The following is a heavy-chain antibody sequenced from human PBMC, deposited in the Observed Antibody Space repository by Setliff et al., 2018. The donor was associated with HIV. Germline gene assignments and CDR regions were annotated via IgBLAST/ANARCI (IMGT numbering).Heavy chain of an antibody. D-gene: IGHD2-2*01. CDR3: ARGVVVVPAARGGGYYYMNV. CDR1: GGTFSSYA. J-gene: IGHJ6*03. Sequence: SVKVSCKASGGTFSSYAISWVRQAPGQGLEWMGGIIPIFGTANYAQKFQGRVTITADESTSTAYMELSSLRSEDTAVYYCARGVVVVPAARGGGYYYMNVWGKGTTVTVSS. V-gene: IGHV1-69*13. CDR2: IIPIFGTA.